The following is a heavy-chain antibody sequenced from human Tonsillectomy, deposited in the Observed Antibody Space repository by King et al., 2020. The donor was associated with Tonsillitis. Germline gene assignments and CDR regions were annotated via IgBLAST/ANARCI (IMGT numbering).Heavy chain of an antibody. CDR3: AGIKIAFGGVIVSHWFFDL. CDR2: IYYRGTT. Sequence: LQLQESGPGLVKPSETLSLTCTVSGGSISSGSYYWGWIRQPPGKGLEWIGNIYYRGTTYYNPFLKSRVTISVDTSKNPFSLKLSSVTAADTAVSYCAGIKIAFGGVIVSHWFFDLWGRGTLVTVPS. V-gene: IGHV4-39*01. J-gene: IGHJ2*01. CDR1: GGSISSGSYY. D-gene: IGHD3-16*01.